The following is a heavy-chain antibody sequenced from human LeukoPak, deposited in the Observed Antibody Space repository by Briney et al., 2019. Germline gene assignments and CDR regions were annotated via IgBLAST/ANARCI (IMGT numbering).Heavy chain of an antibody. CDR3: ARVVDTAMVFDY. D-gene: IGHD5-18*01. Sequence: PGGSLRLSCAASGFAFSSYEMNWVRQAPGKGLEWVSYISSSGSTIYYADSVKGRFTISRDNAKNSLYLQMNSLRAEDTAVYYCARVVDTAMVFDYWGQGTLVTVSS. CDR2: ISSSGSTI. CDR1: GFAFSSYE. J-gene: IGHJ4*02. V-gene: IGHV3-48*03.